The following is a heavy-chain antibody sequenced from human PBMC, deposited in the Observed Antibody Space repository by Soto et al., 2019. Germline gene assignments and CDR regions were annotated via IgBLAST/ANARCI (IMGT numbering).Heavy chain of an antibody. CDR1: GLTFNIFA. D-gene: IGHD3-9*01. Sequence: QVHLLGSGGGVVQPGRSLRLSCAASGLTFNIFAFHWVRQAPGKGLEWLSVISYDGREIHYSESVKGRFTISRDSSTNTVYLQMNSLRNEDTAVYYCASDPLAVTGSFVDYWGQGTLVTVSS. V-gene: IGHV3-30-3*01. CDR2: ISYDGREI. CDR3: ASDPLAVTGSFVDY. J-gene: IGHJ4*02.